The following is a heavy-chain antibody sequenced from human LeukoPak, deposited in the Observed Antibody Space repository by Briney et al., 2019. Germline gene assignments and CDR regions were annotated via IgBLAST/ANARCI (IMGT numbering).Heavy chain of an antibody. Sequence: SETLSLTCAVCGGSFSGYYWSWIRQPPGKGLEWIGSIYYSGSTYYNPSLKSRVTISVDTSKNQFSLKLSSVTAADTAVYYCARFTTMVGHFDYWGQGTLVTVSS. J-gene: IGHJ4*02. D-gene: IGHD4-23*01. CDR1: GGSFSGYY. CDR2: IYYSGST. CDR3: ARFTTMVGHFDY. V-gene: IGHV4-34*01.